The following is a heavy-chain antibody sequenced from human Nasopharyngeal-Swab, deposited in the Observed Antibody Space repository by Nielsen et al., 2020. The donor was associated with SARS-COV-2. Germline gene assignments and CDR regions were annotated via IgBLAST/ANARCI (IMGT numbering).Heavy chain of an antibody. Sequence: SETLSLTCAVSGGPISSDYWWNWVRQSPGQGLEWIGEIYHSGSSNHNPSLKSRVIISVDKSKNHFSLKLTSVTAADTALYYCARGVSRSGYNYEGPYYYMDVWGKGTTVTVSS. CDR2: IYHSGSS. D-gene: IGHD5-12*01. V-gene: IGHV4-4*02. CDR1: GGPISSDYW. J-gene: IGHJ6*03. CDR3: ARGVSRSGYNYEGPYYYMDV.